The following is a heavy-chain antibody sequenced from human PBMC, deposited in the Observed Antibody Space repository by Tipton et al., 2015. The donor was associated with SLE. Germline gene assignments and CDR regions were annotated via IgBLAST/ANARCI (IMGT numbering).Heavy chain of an antibody. Sequence: LRLSCAVSGFAISTGYYWGWIRQPPGKGLEWIANIYHNERTQYNPSLQSRVTISVDTSKNQFSLKLSSVTAADTAVYYCARGEAGDYWGQGTLVTVSS. CDR3: ARGEAGDY. CDR2: IYHNERT. V-gene: IGHV4-38-2*01. CDR1: GFAISTGYY. D-gene: IGHD6-19*01. J-gene: IGHJ4*02.